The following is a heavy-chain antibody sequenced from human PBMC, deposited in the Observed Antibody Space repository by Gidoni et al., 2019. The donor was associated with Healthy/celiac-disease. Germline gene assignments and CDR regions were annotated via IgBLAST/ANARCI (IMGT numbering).Heavy chain of an antibody. V-gene: IGHV3-7*03. CDR3: ASVSSSWYGSYDY. J-gene: IGHJ4*02. D-gene: IGHD6-13*01. CDR2: IKQDGSEK. Sequence: EVQLVESGGGLVQPGGSLRLSCAASGFPFSSYWISWVRQAPGKGLEWVANIKQDGSEKYYVDSVKGRFTISRDNAKNSLYLQMNSLRAEDTAVYYGASVSSSWYGSYDYWGQGTLVTVSS. CDR1: GFPFSSYW.